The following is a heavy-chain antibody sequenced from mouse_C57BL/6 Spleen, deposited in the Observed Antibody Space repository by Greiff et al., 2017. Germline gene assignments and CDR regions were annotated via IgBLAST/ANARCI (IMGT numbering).Heavy chain of an antibody. V-gene: IGHV14-1*01. Sequence: EVQLQESGAELVRPGASVKLSCTASGFKIKDYYMHWVKQRPEQGLEWIGRIDPEDGDTEYAPKFQGKATLTADTSSNTAYLQLSSLTSDDTAVYYCTFYSNYGYYAMDYWGQGTSVTVSS. CDR2: IDPEDGDT. D-gene: IGHD2-5*01. CDR3: TFYSNYGYYAMDY. CDR1: GFKIKDYY. J-gene: IGHJ4*01.